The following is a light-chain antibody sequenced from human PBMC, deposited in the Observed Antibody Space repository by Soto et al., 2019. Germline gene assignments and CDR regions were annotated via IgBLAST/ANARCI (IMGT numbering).Light chain of an antibody. CDR1: SSNIGNNY. CDR3: GTWDGSLSARV. CDR2: DNS. V-gene: IGLV1-51*01. Sequence: QSVLTQPPSVSAAPGQRVTISCSGSSSNIGNNYVSWYQQVPGTAPKLLIYDNSKRPSGIPDRFSGSKSGTSATLGITGLQTGDEADYFCGTWDGSLSARVFGGGTKLTVL. J-gene: IGLJ3*02.